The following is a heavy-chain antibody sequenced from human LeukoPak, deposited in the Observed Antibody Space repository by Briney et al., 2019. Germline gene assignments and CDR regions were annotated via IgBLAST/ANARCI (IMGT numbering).Heavy chain of an antibody. Sequence: SETLSLTCAVSGGSISSSNWWSWVRQPPGQGLEWIGYIYYSGSTNYNPSLKSRVTISVDTSKNQFSLKLSSVTAADTAVYYCARVGYSSGWYPPYYFDYWGQGTLVTVPS. CDR2: IYYSGST. V-gene: IGHV4-4*02. CDR1: GGSISSSNW. CDR3: ARVGYSSGWYPPYYFDY. J-gene: IGHJ4*02. D-gene: IGHD6-19*01.